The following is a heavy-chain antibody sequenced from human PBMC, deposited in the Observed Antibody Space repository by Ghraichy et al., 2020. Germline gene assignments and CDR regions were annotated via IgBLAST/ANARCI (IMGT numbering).Heavy chain of an antibody. CDR3: AKVADCSGGSCPHHFDY. D-gene: IGHD2-15*01. J-gene: IGHJ4*02. Sequence: LSLTCAASGFTFSSYAMSWVRQAPGKGLEWVSAISGSGGSTYYADSVKGRFTISRDNSKNTLYLQMNSLRAEDTAVYYCAKVADCSGGSCPHHFDYWGQGTLVTVSS. CDR1: GFTFSSYA. V-gene: IGHV3-23*01. CDR2: ISGSGGST.